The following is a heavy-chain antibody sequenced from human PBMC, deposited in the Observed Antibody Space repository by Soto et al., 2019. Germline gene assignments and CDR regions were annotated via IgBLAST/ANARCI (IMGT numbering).Heavy chain of an antibody. V-gene: IGHV5-51*01. CDR2: IYPGDSDT. D-gene: IGHD2-8*01. Sequence: GESLKISCKGSGYTFSRYWIGWVRQMPGKGLEWMGIIYPGDSDTRYSPSFQGQVTFSADKSLSTAYLQWSSLKASDTAVYYCARQVYCYNADCSSHMDVWGKGTTVTVSS. CDR3: ARQVYCYNADCSSHMDV. CDR1: GYTFSRYW. J-gene: IGHJ6*03.